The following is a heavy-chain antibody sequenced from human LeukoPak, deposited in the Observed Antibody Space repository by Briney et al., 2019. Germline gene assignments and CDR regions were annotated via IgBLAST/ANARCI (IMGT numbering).Heavy chain of an antibody. CDR3: AKDSRNYYDSSGYYPTRYYFDY. CDR1: GFTVSSNY. CDR2: IYSGGST. D-gene: IGHD3-22*01. Sequence: GGSLRLSCAASGFTVSSNYMSWVRQAPGKGLEWVSVIYSGGSTYYADSVKGRFTISRDNSKNTLYLQMNSLRAEDTAVYYCAKDSRNYYDSSGYYPTRYYFDYWGQGTLVTVSS. V-gene: IGHV3-53*01. J-gene: IGHJ4*02.